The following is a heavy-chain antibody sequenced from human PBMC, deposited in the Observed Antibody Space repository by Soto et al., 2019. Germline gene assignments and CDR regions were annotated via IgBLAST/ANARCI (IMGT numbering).Heavy chain of an antibody. Sequence: SETLSLTCSVSDGSVNSGNYYWSWIRQPPGKGLEWIGHIYYIGTTDYNPSLKSRVTISVDTSKNQFSLKVTSVTAADTAVYFCAREEKQLSRYGGDFDYWGQGILVTVSS. CDR2: IYYIGTT. CDR3: AREEKQLSRYGGDFDY. V-gene: IGHV4-61*01. J-gene: IGHJ4*02. D-gene: IGHD3-16*01. CDR1: DGSVNSGNYY.